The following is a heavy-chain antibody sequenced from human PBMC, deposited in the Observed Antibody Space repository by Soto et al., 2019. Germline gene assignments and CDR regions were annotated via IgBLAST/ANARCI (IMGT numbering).Heavy chain of an antibody. CDR1: GFTFSSYG. D-gene: IGHD5-18*01. V-gene: IGHV3-30*18. J-gene: IGHJ4*02. CDR2: ISYDGSNK. Sequence: GGSLRLSCAASGFTFSSYGMHWVRQAPGKGLEWVAVISYDGSNKYYADSVKGRFTISRDNSKNTLYLQMNSLRAEDTAVYYCAKSDEAWIQLWPGRVASDYWGQGTLVTVSS. CDR3: AKSDEAWIQLWPGRVASDY.